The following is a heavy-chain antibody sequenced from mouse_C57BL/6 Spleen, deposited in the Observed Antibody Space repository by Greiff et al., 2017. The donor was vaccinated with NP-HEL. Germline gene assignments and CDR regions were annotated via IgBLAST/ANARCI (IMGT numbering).Heavy chain of an antibody. D-gene: IGHD2-1*01. CDR2: IRSKSSNYAT. Sequence: EVMLVESGGGLVQPKGSLKLSCAASGFTFNTYAMHWVRQAPGKGLEWVARIRSKSSNYATYYADSVKDRFTISRDDSQSMLYLQMNNLKTEDTAMYYCVRDPPIYYGNWDWYFDVWGTGTTVTVSS. CDR3: VRDPPIYYGNWDWYFDV. J-gene: IGHJ1*03. V-gene: IGHV10-3*01. CDR1: GFTFNTYA.